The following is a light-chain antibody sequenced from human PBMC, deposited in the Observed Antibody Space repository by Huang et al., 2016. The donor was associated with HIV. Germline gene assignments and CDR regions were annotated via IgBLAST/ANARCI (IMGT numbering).Light chain of an antibody. CDR3: QQRSNWLFT. J-gene: IGKJ3*01. CDR1: QSVSSY. CDR2: DAS. Sequence: DIVLTQSPATLSLSPGERATLSCRASQSVSSYLAWYQQKPGQAPRRRIYDASNRATGIPARCSGSGSGTDFTLTISSLEPEDFAGYYCQQRSNWLFTFGPGTKVDIK. V-gene: IGKV3-11*01.